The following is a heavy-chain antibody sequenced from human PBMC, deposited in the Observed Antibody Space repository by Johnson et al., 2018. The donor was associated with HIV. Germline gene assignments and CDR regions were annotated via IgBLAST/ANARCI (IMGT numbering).Heavy chain of an antibody. V-gene: IGHV3-74*02. CDR3: ARGGGDYYRDAFDI. J-gene: IGHJ3*02. D-gene: IGHD1-26*01. CDR2: INADGSST. CDR1: PFTFNSNA. Sequence: VQLVESGGGLVQPGGSLRLSCGASPFTFNSNATSWVRQAPGKGLMCVSRINADGSSTNYADSVKGRFTISRDNAKNTLYLQMHSLRAEDTAVYYCARGGGDYYRDAFDIWGQGTMVAVSS.